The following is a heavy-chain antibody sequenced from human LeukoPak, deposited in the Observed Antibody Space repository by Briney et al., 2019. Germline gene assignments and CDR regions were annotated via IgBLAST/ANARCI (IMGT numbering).Heavy chain of an antibody. Sequence: SETLSLTCSVSGASMSDHSWSWIRQPPGKGLEWIGYIYTSGSTNYNPSLKSRVTISVDTSKSQFSLKLSSVTAADTAVYYCARHEQQLWPKSPFDYWGQGTLVTVSS. D-gene: IGHD5-18*01. CDR2: IYTSGST. J-gene: IGHJ4*02. CDR1: GASMSDHS. V-gene: IGHV4-4*09. CDR3: ARHEQQLWPKSPFDY.